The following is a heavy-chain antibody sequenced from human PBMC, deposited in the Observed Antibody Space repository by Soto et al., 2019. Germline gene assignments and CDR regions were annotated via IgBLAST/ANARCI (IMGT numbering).Heavy chain of an antibody. CDR1: GFTFSSYA. CDR2: IGGGGGST. Sequence: TGGSLRLSCAASGFTFSSYAMNWVRQAPGKGLEWVSAIGGGGGSTSYADSVKGRFTISRDNSKNTLYLQMNSLRAEDTAVYYCAKATVTGEGYYYYYGMDVWGQGTTVTVSS. V-gene: IGHV3-23*01. CDR3: AKATVTGEGYYYYYGMDV. J-gene: IGHJ6*02. D-gene: IGHD3-10*01.